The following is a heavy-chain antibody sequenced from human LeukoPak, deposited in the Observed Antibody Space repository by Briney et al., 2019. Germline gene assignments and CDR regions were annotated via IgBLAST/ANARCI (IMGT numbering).Heavy chain of an antibody. D-gene: IGHD5-12*01. CDR3: ARARGAVATILGGY. Sequence: ASVKVSCKTSGGTFSRYALSWVRQAPGQGLEWMGWINPNSGGTNYAQKFQGRVTMARDTSISTAYMELSRLGYDDTAVYYCARARGAVATILGGYWGQGTLVTVSS. CDR1: GGTFSRYA. V-gene: IGHV1-2*02. CDR2: INPNSGGT. J-gene: IGHJ4*02.